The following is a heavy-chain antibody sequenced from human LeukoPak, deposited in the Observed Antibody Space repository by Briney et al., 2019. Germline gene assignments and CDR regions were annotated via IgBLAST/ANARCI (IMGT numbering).Heavy chain of an antibody. Sequence: GESLKISCKGSGYSFTSYWIGWVRQMPGKGLEWMGIIYPGDSDTRYSPSFQGQVTISADKSISTAYLQLSSLKASDTAMYYCARLTLGELSLLDYWGQGTLVTVSS. CDR1: GYSFTSYW. V-gene: IGHV5-51*01. D-gene: IGHD3-16*02. J-gene: IGHJ4*02. CDR2: IYPGDSDT. CDR3: ARLTLGELSLLDY.